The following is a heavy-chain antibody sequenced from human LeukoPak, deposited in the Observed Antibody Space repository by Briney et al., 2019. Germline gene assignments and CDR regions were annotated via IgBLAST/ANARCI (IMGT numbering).Heavy chain of an antibody. CDR3: AKWHIETLVRWFDP. J-gene: IGHJ5*02. CDR2: IHGSGRT. Sequence: QVQLQESGPGLVKPSETLSLTCTVSGGSIGSDFWTWIRQPAGKGLEWIGRIHGSGRTNYNPSLRSRVAMSVDTSKNEFSLKLTSVTAADTAVYYCAKWHIETLVRWFDPWGQGTLVTVSS. V-gene: IGHV4-4*07. D-gene: IGHD2-21*01. CDR1: GGSIGSDF.